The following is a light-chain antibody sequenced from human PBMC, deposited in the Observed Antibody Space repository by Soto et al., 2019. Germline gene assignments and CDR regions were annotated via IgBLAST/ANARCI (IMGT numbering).Light chain of an antibody. V-gene: IGLV4-69*01. Sequence: QLVLTQSPSASASLGASVKLTCTLSSGHSSYAIAWHQQQPEKGPRYLMKVNSDGSHNKGDGIPDRFSGSGSSSGAERYLTISSLQSEDEADYYCQTWGTGIHVVFGGGTQLTVL. J-gene: IGLJ2*01. CDR2: VNSDGSH. CDR3: QTWGTGIHVV. CDR1: SGHSSYA.